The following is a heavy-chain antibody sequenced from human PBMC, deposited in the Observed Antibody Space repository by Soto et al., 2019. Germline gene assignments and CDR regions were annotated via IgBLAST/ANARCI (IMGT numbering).Heavy chain of an antibody. CDR3: AAVSYKLTAEYYDILTGYYPDAFDI. Sequence: ASVKVSWKASGFTFTSSAVQWVRQARGQRLEWIGWIVVGSGNTNYAQKFQERVTITRDMSTSTAYMELSSLGSEDTAVYYCAAVSYKLTAEYYDILTGYYPDAFDIWG. V-gene: IGHV1-58*01. CDR1: GFTFTSSA. J-gene: IGHJ3*02. D-gene: IGHD3-9*01. CDR2: IVVGSGNT.